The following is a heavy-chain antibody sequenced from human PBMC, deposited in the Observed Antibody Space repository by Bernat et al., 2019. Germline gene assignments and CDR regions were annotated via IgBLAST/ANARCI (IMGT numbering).Heavy chain of an antibody. D-gene: IGHD3/OR15-3a*01. CDR2: ISWNSGSI. V-gene: IGHV3-9*01. J-gene: IGHJ6*02. CDR1: GFTFDDYA. Sequence: EVQLVESGGGLVQPGRSLRLSCAASGFTFDDYAMHWVRQAPGKGLEWVSGISWNSGSIGYADSVKGRFTISRDNAKNSLYLQMNSLRAEDTAVYYCAKDRGTGGGMDVWGQGTTVTVSS. CDR3: AKDRGTGGGMDV.